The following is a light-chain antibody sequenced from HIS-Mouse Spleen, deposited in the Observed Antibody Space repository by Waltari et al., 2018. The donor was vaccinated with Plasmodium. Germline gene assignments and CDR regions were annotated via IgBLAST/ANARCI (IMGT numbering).Light chain of an antibody. CDR1: SSDVGGYNY. J-gene: IGLJ1*01. V-gene: IGLV2-8*01. CDR3: SSYAGSYNYV. Sequence: QSALTQPPSASGSPGQSVTISCTGTSSDVGGYNYVSWYQHHPGNAPKLIIYEVSKRPPGVTDSLSGYHPGNTALLTVSGLQAEDEADYYCSSYAGSYNYVCGSGTKVTVL. CDR2: EVS.